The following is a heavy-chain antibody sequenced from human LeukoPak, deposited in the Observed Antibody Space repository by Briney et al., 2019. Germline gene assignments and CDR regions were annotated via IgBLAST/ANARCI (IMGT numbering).Heavy chain of an antibody. J-gene: IGHJ4*02. V-gene: IGHV3-11*04. D-gene: IGHD6-13*01. CDR3: ARRPYSSSWYYFDY. CDR2: ISSSGSVL. Sequence: GGSLRLSCAASGFTFSDYYMSWVRQAPGKGLEWVSYISSSGSVLQYADSVKGRFTISRDNAKNSLYLQMSSLRAEDTAVYYCARRPYSSSWYYFDYWGQGTLVTVSS. CDR1: GFTFSDYY.